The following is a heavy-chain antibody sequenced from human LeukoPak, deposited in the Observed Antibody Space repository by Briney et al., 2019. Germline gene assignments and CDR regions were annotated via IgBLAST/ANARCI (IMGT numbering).Heavy chain of an antibody. CDR3: AKAWSYYDFWSGYT. D-gene: IGHD3-3*01. V-gene: IGHV3-23*01. J-gene: IGHJ5*02. CDR1: GFTFSSYA. Sequence: GGSLRLSCAASGFTFSSYAMSWVRQAPGKGLEWVSAISGSGGSTYYADSVKGRFTISRDNSKNTLYLQMNSLRAEDTAVYYCAKAWSYYDFWSGYTWGQGTLVTVSS. CDR2: ISGSGGST.